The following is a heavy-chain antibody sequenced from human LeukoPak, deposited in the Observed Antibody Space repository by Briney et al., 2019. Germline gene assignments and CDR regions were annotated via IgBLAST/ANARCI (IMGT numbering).Heavy chain of an antibody. D-gene: IGHD7-27*01. J-gene: IGHJ5*02. CDR1: GRTFRLYG. V-gene: IGHV3-33*01. Sequence: GRSLRLSCAASGRTFRLYGMHWVRQAPGKGLEWVAVILNDGSNQYYADSVKGRFTVSRDNSKNTVFLQVNSLRADDTAVYYCARDGVNWGIDLWGQGTLVIVSS. CDR2: ILNDGSNQ. CDR3: ARDGVNWGIDL.